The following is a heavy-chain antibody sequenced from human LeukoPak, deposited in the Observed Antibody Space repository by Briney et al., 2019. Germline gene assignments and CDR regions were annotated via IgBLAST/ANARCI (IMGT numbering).Heavy chain of an antibody. CDR2: IGSDSSNI. CDR1: GFTFSTYS. D-gene: IGHD2-15*01. CDR3: ARDRYCSGGSCYSGHYFYYGMDV. V-gene: IGHV3-48*01. J-gene: IGHJ6*02. Sequence: GGSLRLSCAASGFTFSTYSMNWVRQAPGKGLEWVCYIGSDSSNIYYADSVKGRFAVSRDNARNSLYLQMNSLKAEDTAVYFCARDRYCSGGSCYSGHYFYYGMDVWGQGTTVTVFS.